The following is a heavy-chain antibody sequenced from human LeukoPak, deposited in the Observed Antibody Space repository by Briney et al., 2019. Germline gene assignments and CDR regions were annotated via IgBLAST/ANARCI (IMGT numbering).Heavy chain of an antibody. J-gene: IGHJ4*02. V-gene: IGHV3-7*01. CDR3: AREGYYGSGSPPSLYFDY. D-gene: IGHD3-10*01. CDR2: INPDGNKK. Sequence: PGGSLRLSCAASGLIFSGSWMNWVRQAPGKGLEWVATINPDGNKKGVADSVRGRFTISRDNSRSTLYLQMNSLRPEDTAIYYCAREGYYGSGSPPSLYFDYWGQGTLVTVSS. CDR1: GLIFSGSW.